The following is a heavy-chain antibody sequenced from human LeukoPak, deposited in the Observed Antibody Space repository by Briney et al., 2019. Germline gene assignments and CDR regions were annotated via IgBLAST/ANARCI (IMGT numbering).Heavy chain of an antibody. Sequence: SVKVSCKASGGTFSSYAISWVRQAPGQGLEWMGRIIPILGIANYAQKFQGRVTITADKSTSTAYMELSSLRSEDTAVYYCARENGLDILTGRGFDYWGQGTLVTVSS. CDR2: IIPILGIA. J-gene: IGHJ4*02. V-gene: IGHV1-69*04. CDR1: GGTFSSYA. CDR3: ARENGLDILTGRGFDY. D-gene: IGHD3-9*01.